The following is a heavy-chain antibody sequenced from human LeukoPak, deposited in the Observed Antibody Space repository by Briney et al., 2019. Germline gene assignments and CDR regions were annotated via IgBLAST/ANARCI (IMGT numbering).Heavy chain of an antibody. CDR3: AREVCGGDCYYYYYYYMDV. Sequence: SETLSLTCTVSGGSISSSSYYWGWIRQPPGKGLEWIGSIYYSGSTYYNPSLKSRVTISVDTSKNQFSLKLSSVTAADTAVYYCAREVCGGDCYYYYYYYMDVWGKGTTVTISS. CDR1: GGSISSSSYY. CDR2: IYYSGST. J-gene: IGHJ6*03. D-gene: IGHD2-21*02. V-gene: IGHV4-39*07.